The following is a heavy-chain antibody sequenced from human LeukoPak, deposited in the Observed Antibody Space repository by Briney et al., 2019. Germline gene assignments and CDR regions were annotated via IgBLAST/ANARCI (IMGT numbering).Heavy chain of an antibody. Sequence: PSETLSLTCSVSGGSISSYYWSWIRQPPGKGLEWIGYIYHSGSTYYNPSLKSRVTISVDRSKNQFSLKLSSVTAADTAVYYCATEPPYGDYFDYWGQGTLVTVSS. D-gene: IGHD4-17*01. CDR1: GGSISSYY. J-gene: IGHJ4*02. V-gene: IGHV4-59*04. CDR3: ATEPPYGDYFDY. CDR2: IYHSGST.